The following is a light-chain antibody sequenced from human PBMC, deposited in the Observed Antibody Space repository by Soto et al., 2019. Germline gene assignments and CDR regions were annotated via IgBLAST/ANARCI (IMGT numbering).Light chain of an antibody. Sequence: QSVLTQPASVSGSPGQSITISCTGTSSDVGGYNYVSWYQHHPGKAPKLMIYDVRIRPSGVSNRFAGSKSDNTASLTISGLQAEDEADYYCSSYATSSGVVFGGGTQLTVL. CDR1: SSDVGGYNY. CDR3: SSYATSSGVV. J-gene: IGLJ2*01. V-gene: IGLV2-14*03. CDR2: DVR.